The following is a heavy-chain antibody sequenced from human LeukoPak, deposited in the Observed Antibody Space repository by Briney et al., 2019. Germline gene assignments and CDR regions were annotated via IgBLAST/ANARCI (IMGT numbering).Heavy chain of an antibody. CDR3: ARTYCGGDCYLGEEAFDI. D-gene: IGHD2-21*02. V-gene: IGHV4-59*01. CDR2: IYYSGST. J-gene: IGHJ3*02. CDR1: GGSISSYY. Sequence: PSETLSLTCTVSGGSISSYYWSWIRQPPGKGLEWLGYIYYSGSTNYNPSLKSRVTISVDTSKNQFSLKLSSVTAADTAVYYCARTYCGGDCYLGEEAFDIWGQGTMVTVSS.